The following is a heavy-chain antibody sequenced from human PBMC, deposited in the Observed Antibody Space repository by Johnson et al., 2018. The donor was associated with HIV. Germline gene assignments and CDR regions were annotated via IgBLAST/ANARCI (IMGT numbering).Heavy chain of an antibody. CDR2: IKQDGSKK. V-gene: IGHV3-7*01. Sequence: VQLVESGGGLVQPGGSLRLSCAASGFTFSSYWMSWVRQAPGKGLEWVANIKQDGSKKSYAHSVQGRFTISRDNARSTLYLQMNSLRPDDTAVYYCARDQTYYYDTSGYQGAFDIWGQVTMVSVSS. J-gene: IGHJ3*02. CDR1: GFTFSSYW. CDR3: ARDQTYYYDTSGYQGAFDI. D-gene: IGHD3-22*01.